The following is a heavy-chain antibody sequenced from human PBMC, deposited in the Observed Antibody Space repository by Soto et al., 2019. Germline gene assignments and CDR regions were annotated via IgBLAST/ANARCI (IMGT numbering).Heavy chain of an antibody. D-gene: IGHD1-26*01. CDR3: ARDGPLVVGADRGAFDI. CDR1: GYTFTSYG. CDR2: ISAYNGNT. Sequence: QVPLVQSGAEVKKPGASVKVSCKASGYTFTSYGISWVRQAPGQGLEWMGWISAYNGNTNYAQKLQGRVTMTTDASTSTAYMEVSSLRSDDTAVYYCARDGPLVVGADRGAFDIWGQGTMVTVSS. V-gene: IGHV1-18*01. J-gene: IGHJ3*02.